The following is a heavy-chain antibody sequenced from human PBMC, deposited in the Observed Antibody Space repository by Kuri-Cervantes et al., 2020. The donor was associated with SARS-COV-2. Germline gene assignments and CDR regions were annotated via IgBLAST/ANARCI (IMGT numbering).Heavy chain of an antibody. CDR2: ISSSGSTI. J-gene: IGHJ4*02. CDR1: GSTFSSDE. CDR3: AREGDIVVVTAVYFDY. D-gene: IGHD2-2*01. V-gene: IGHV3-48*03. Sequence: CCAACGSTFSSDERNWVRQAAGKGLEWVSYISSSGSTIYYANSVKGQFNISRDNAKNSLYLQMNSLRAEDTAVYYCAREGDIVVVTAVYFDYWGQGTLVTVSS.